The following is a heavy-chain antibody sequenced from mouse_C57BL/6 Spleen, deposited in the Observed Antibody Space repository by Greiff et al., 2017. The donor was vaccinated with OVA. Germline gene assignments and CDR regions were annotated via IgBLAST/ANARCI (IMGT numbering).Heavy chain of an antibody. D-gene: IGHD2-4*01. V-gene: IGHV1-63*01. Sequence: QVQLQQSGAELVRPGTSVKMSCKASGYTFTNYWIGWAKQRPGHGLEWIGDIYPGGGYTNYNEKFKGKATLTADKSSSTAYMQFSSLTSEDSAIYYCARGPFYDYDGEGYAMDYWGQGTSVTVSS. CDR2: IYPGGGYT. CDR1: GYTFTNYW. CDR3: ARGPFYDYDGEGYAMDY. J-gene: IGHJ4*01.